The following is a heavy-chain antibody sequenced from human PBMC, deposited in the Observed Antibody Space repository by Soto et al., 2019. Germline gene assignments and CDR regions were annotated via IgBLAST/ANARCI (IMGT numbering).Heavy chain of an antibody. Sequence: GGSLRLSCAASGFTFSSYAMSWVRQAPGKGLEWVSAISGSGGSTYYADSVKGRFTISRDNSKNTLYLQMNSLRAEDTAVYYCAKDEEYYYGSGSYCIDYWGQGTLVTVSS. J-gene: IGHJ4*02. V-gene: IGHV3-23*01. D-gene: IGHD3-10*01. CDR2: ISGSGGST. CDR1: GFTFSSYA. CDR3: AKDEEYYYGSGSYCIDY.